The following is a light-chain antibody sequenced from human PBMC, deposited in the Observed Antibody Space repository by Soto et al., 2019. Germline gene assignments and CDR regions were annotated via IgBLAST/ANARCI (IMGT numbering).Light chain of an antibody. CDR3: QQRGNWPSLT. CDR2: DAS. V-gene: IGKV3-11*01. J-gene: IGKJ4*01. CDR1: QSVSSY. Sequence: EIVLTQSPATLSLSPGERATLSCRASQSVSSYLAWYQQKPGQAPRLLIYDASNRATGIPARFRGSGSGTDFTLTISSLEPEDFAVYYCQQRGNWPSLTFGGGTKVDIK.